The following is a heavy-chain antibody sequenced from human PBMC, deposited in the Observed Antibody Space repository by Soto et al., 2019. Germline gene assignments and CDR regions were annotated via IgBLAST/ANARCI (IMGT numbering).Heavy chain of an antibody. CDR1: GFTFSSYA. CDR2: ISGSGGGT. V-gene: IGHV3-23*01. D-gene: IGHD6-13*01. CDR3: AKDFPSSSWYYYYYYYGMDV. Sequence: GGSLRLSCAASGFTFSSYAMSWVRQAPGKGLEWVSAISGSGGGTYYADSVKGRFTISRDNSKNTLYLQMNSLRAEDTAVYYCAKDFPSSSWYYYYYYYGMDVWGQGTTVTVSS. J-gene: IGHJ6*02.